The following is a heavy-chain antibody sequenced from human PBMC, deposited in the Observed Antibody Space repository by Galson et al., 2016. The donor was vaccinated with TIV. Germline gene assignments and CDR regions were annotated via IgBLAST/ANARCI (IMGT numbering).Heavy chain of an antibody. Sequence: SVKVSCKASGYTLTRYYIHWLRQAPGQGLEWMGIINPSDGGTTYAPKFQGRVTMTRDTSTATVYMELSGLRSEDTAIYYCARRFYLDYWGQGTLVTVSS. CDR1: GYTLTRYY. J-gene: IGHJ4*02. CDR2: INPSDGGT. V-gene: IGHV1-46*01. CDR3: ARRFYLDY.